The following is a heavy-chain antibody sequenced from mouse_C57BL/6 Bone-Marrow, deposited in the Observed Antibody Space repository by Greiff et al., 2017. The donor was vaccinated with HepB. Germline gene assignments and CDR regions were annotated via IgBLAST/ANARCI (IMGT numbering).Heavy chain of an antibody. D-gene: IGHD1-1*01. CDR1: EYEFPSHD. Sequence: EVMLVESGGGLVQPGESLKLSCESNEYEFPSHDMSWVRKTPEKRLELVAAINSDGGSTYYPDTMERRFIISRDNTKKTLYLQMSSLRSEDTALYYCARGDYYGSSPLYWYFDVWGTGTTVTVSS. V-gene: IGHV5-2*03. CDR2: INSDGGST. J-gene: IGHJ1*03. CDR3: ARGDYYGSSPLYWYFDV.